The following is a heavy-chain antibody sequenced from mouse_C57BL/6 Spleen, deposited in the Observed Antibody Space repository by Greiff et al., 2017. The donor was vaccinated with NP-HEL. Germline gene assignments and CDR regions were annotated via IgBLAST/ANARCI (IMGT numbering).Heavy chain of an antibody. CDR1: GYTFTSYT. D-gene: IGHD3-2*02. CDR3: ARSSSGYLPY. V-gene: IGHV1-4*01. J-gene: IGHJ2*01. Sequence: LQESGAELARPGASVKMSCKASGYTFTSYTMHWVKQRPGQGLEWIGYINPSSGYTKYNQKFKDKATLTADKSSSTAYMQLSSLTSEDSAVYYCARSSSGYLPYWGQGTTLTVSS. CDR2: INPSSGYT.